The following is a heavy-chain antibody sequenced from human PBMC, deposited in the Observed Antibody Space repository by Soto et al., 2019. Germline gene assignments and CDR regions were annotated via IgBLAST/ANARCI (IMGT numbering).Heavy chain of an antibody. CDR1: GGTIGGAGYS. CDR3: ARDMHAGFTHYFDP. J-gene: IGHJ5*02. CDR2: IYHSGTI. D-gene: IGHD1-26*01. Sequence: TQSLTCTVSGGTIGGAGYSWSWIRQPPGGGLEWIGYIYHSGTILYNPSLKTRLTISLDTSKNQLSLKLTSMTAADTAVYYCARDMHAGFTHYFDPWGQGTLVTVSS. V-gene: IGHV4-30-2*01.